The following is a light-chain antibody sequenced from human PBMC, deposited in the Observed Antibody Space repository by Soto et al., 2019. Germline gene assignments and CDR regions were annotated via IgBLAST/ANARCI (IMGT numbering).Light chain of an antibody. V-gene: IGKV3-11*01. CDR2: DAS. CDR1: QSVDTY. J-gene: IGKJ1*01. CDR3: HQRNNWPWS. Sequence: VFTQSPATLSLSPGERATLSCRASQSVDTYLAWFQQKPGRAPRLLIYDASKRAPGIPARFSGSMSGTDFTLTISSLEPEDFAVYYCHQRNNWPWSFGQGTKVEIK.